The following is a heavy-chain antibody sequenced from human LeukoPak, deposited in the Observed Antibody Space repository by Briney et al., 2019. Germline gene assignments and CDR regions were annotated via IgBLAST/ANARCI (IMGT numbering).Heavy chain of an antibody. CDR3: ARGLYYYDSSGYYWFDP. CDR1: GYTFTSYG. D-gene: IGHD3-22*01. Sequence: ASVKVSCKASGYTFTSYGISWVRQAPGQGLEWMGWISAYNGNTNYAQKLQGRVTMTTDTSTSTAYMELRSLRSDDMAVYYCARGLYYYDSSGYYWFDPWGQGTLVTVSS. J-gene: IGHJ5*02. CDR2: ISAYNGNT. V-gene: IGHV1-18*03.